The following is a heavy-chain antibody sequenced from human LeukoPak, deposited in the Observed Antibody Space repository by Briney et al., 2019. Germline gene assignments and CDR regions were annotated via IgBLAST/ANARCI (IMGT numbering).Heavy chain of an antibody. Sequence: ASVKVSCKASGDTFIRYGITWVRQAPGQGLEWMGWISAYNGNTNYAQKLQGRVTMTTDTSTSTAYMELRSLRSDDTAVYYCARGDVVVAALGWFDPWGQGTLVTVSS. D-gene: IGHD2-15*01. V-gene: IGHV1-18*01. CDR3: ARGDVVVAALGWFDP. CDR1: GDTFIRYG. CDR2: ISAYNGNT. J-gene: IGHJ5*02.